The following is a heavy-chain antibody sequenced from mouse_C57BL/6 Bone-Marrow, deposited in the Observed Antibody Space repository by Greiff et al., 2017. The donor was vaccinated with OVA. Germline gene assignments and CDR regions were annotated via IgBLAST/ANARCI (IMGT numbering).Heavy chain of an antibody. Sequence: VQLQQPGAELVKPGASVKLSCKASGYPFTSYWMHWVKQRPGRGLEWIGRIDPNSGGTKYNEKFKSKATLTVDKPSSTAYMQLSSLTSEDSAVYYCARKDSNYLYYYAMDYWGQGTSVTVSS. D-gene: IGHD2-5*01. V-gene: IGHV1-72*01. CDR2: IDPNSGGT. J-gene: IGHJ4*01. CDR1: GYPFTSYW. CDR3: ARKDSNYLYYYAMDY.